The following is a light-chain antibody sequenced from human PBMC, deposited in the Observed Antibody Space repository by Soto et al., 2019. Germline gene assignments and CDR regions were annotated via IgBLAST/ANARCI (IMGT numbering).Light chain of an antibody. Sequence: QSVLTQPPSVSGAPGQRVTISCTGSSSNIGAGYDVHWYQQFPGTAPKLLIYVNTNRPSGVPDRFSGSKSGTSASLAITALQAEDEADYYCQTYDSSLSGVVFGEGTKLTVL. CDR1: SSNIGAGYD. CDR2: VNT. J-gene: IGLJ2*01. V-gene: IGLV1-40*01. CDR3: QTYDSSLSGVV.